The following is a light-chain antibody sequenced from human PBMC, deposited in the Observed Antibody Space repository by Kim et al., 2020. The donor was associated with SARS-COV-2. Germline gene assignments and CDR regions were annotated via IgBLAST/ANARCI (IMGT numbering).Light chain of an antibody. CDR2: AAS. Sequence: ASVGDRVTFTCRASQGINNHLASFQQKSGKAPKSLIYAASTLQGGVPSRFSASGFGTDFTLTITSLQPEDFATYYCQQYSRFPLTFGGGTKVDIK. CDR1: QGINNH. V-gene: IGKV1-16*01. CDR3: QQYSRFPLT. J-gene: IGKJ4*01.